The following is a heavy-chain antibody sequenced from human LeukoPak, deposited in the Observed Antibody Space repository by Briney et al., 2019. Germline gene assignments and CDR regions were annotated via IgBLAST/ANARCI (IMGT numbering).Heavy chain of an antibody. CDR1: GFSFSSFW. V-gene: IGHV3-7*03. D-gene: IGHD2/OR15-2a*01. Sequence: PGGSLRLSCEASGFSFSSFWMSWVRQAPGKGLEWVANIKQDGSEENYVDSVKGRFTISRDNAKKSLYLQMNSLRVDDTAVYYCARAPAAIFTVDYWGQGTLVTVSS. CDR3: ARAPAAIFTVDY. CDR2: IKQDGSEE. J-gene: IGHJ4*02.